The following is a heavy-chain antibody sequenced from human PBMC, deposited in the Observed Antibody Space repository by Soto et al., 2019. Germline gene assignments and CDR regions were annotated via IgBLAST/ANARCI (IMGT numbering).Heavy chain of an antibody. J-gene: IGHJ4*02. CDR1: GFTFSSYS. CDR2: ISYDGSNK. D-gene: IGHD6-13*01. Sequence: SLRLSCAASGFTFSSYSIHWVRQAPGKGLEWVAVISYDGSNKYYADSVKGRFTISRDNSKNTLYLQMNSLRAEDTAVYYCARGYSSSWDVAYWGQGTLVTVSS. V-gene: IGHV3-30-3*01. CDR3: ARGYSSSWDVAY.